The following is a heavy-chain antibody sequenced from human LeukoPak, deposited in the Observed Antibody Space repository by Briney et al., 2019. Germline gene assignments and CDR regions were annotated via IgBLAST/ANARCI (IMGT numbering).Heavy chain of an antibody. CDR3: AREVGYCDSTSCYGYFDY. J-gene: IGHJ4*02. Sequence: PGGSLRLSCAASGFTFSGYYMSWIRQAPGKGLEWIAYIGSSGSIIYYADSVKGRFTISRDNAKISLYLQMNSLRAEDTAVYYCAREVGYCDSTSCYGYFDYWGQGTLVTVSS. V-gene: IGHV3-11*04. CDR1: GFTFSGYY. D-gene: IGHD2-2*03. CDR2: IGSSGSII.